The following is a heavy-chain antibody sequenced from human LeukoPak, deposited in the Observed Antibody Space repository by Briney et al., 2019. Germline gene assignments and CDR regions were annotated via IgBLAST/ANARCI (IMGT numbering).Heavy chain of an antibody. D-gene: IGHD1-1*01. V-gene: IGHV1-69*05. J-gene: IGHJ4*02. CDR2: IIPIFGTA. CDR3: VRGERATDQFDY. CDR1: GGTFSSYA. Sequence: SVKVSCKASGGTFSSYAISWVRQAPGQGLEWMGGIIPIFGTANYAQKFQGRVTITTDESTSTAYMELSSLRSEDTAVYYCVRGERATDQFDYWGQGTLVTVSS.